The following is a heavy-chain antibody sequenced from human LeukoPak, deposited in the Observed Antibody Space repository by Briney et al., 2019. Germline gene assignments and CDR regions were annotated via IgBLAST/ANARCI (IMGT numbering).Heavy chain of an antibody. CDR2: INHSGST. D-gene: IGHD1-20*01. J-gene: IGHJ3*02. Sequence: SETLSLTCAVYGGSFSGYYWSWIRQPPGKGLEWIGDINHSGSTNYNPSLKSRVTISVDTSKNQFSLKLSSVTAAATAVYYCARRGSSIIVTGGAFDIWGQGTMVTVSS. CDR1: GGSFSGYY. CDR3: ARRGSSIIVTGGAFDI. V-gene: IGHV4-34*01.